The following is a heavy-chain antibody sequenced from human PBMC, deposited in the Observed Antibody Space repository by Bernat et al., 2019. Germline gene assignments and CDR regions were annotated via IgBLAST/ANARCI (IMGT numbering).Heavy chain of an antibody. CDR2: IYSGGST. D-gene: IGHD6-19*01. CDR1: GFTFSSYA. V-gene: IGHV3-23*03. J-gene: IGHJ3*02. CDR3: AREGGWYGGFAAFDI. Sequence: EVQLLESGGGLVQPGGSLRLSCAASGFTFSSYAMSWVRQAPGKGLEWVSVIYSGGSTYYADSVKGRFTISRDNSKNTLYLQMNSLRAEDTAVYYCAREGGWYGGFAAFDIWGQGTMVTVSS.